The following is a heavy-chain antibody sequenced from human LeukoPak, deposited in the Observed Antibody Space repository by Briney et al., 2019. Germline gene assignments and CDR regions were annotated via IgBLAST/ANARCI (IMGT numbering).Heavy chain of an antibody. V-gene: IGHV3-30-3*01. CDR1: GFTFSSYA. CDR3: AKDLIGDPAFDY. CDR2: ISYDGSNK. J-gene: IGHJ4*02. Sequence: GGSLRLSCAASGFTFSSYAMHWVRQAPGKGLEWVAVISYDGSNKYYADSVKGRFTISRGNSKNTLYLQMNSLRAEDTAVYYCAKDLIGDPAFDYWGQGTLVTVSS. D-gene: IGHD4-17*01.